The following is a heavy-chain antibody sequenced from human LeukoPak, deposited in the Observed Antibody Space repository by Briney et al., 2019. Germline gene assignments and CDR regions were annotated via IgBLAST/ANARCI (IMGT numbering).Heavy chain of an antibody. Sequence: ASVKVSCKVSGYTLTELSMHWVRQAPGKGLEWMGGFDPEDGETIYAQKFQGRVTMTEDTSTDTAYMELNSLRSEDTAVYHCVTGLIQVWLPVNFDYWGQGTLVTVSS. CDR2: FDPEDGET. CDR3: VTGLIQVWLPVNFDY. J-gene: IGHJ4*02. CDR1: GYTLTELS. V-gene: IGHV1-24*01. D-gene: IGHD5-18*01.